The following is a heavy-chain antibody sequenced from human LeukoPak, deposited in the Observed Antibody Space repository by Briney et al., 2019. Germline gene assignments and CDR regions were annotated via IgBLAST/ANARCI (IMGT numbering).Heavy chain of an antibody. Sequence: SVKVSCKASGGTFSSYAISWVRQAPGQGLEWMGGIIPIFGTANYAQKFQGRVTITTDESTSTAYMELSSLRSEDTAVYYCARVYDCSGYYYGYWGQGTLVAVSS. V-gene: IGHV1-69*05. CDR3: ARVYDCSGYYYGY. CDR2: IIPIFGTA. D-gene: IGHD3-22*01. CDR1: GGTFSSYA. J-gene: IGHJ4*02.